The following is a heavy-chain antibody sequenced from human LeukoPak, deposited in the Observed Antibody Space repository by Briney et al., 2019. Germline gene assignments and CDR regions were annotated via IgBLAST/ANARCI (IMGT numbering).Heavy chain of an antibody. V-gene: IGHV1-18*01. CDR1: GYTFTSYG. CDR3: ARVVTQLWPPHAKAPHY. CDR2: ISVYIGNT. D-gene: IGHD5-18*01. J-gene: IGHJ4*02. Sequence: ASVKVSCKASGYTFTSYGISWVRQAPGQGLEWMGGISVYIGNTNYAQKLQGRVTMTTDTSTSTAYMELRSLRSDDTAVYYCARVVTQLWPPHAKAPHYWGQGTLVTVSS.